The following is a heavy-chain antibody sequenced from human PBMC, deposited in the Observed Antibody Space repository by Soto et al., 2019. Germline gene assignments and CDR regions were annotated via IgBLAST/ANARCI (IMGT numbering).Heavy chain of an antibody. Sequence: EVQLLESGGGVVQPGGSLRLSCEASGFNFKKFAMGLVRQAPGEGLEWVSGISCCGGSTSYADSVKGRFTLARDDSKNTLSLHLNSLRFEDTARYFCAKADGEQWLIPHLDNWGQGTLVTVS. CDR3: AKADGEQWLIPHLDN. J-gene: IGHJ4*02. CDR2: ISCCGGST. CDR1: GFNFKKFA. D-gene: IGHD6-19*01. V-gene: IGHV3-23*01.